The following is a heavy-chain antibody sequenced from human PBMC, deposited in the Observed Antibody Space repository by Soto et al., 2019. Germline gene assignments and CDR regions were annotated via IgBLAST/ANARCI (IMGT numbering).Heavy chain of an antibody. Sequence: QVQLVQSGAEVKKPGASVKVSCKASGYTFTNFGISWVRQAPGHGLEWMGWISTTNGKTNYAQNLQGRVTVTTDTSTSTAYMGLRSLRSDDTAVYFCARDAYGDYEGSYFDYWGQGTLVTVSS. J-gene: IGHJ4*02. D-gene: IGHD4-17*01. V-gene: IGHV1-18*01. CDR2: ISTTNGKT. CDR1: GYTFTNFG. CDR3: ARDAYGDYEGSYFDY.